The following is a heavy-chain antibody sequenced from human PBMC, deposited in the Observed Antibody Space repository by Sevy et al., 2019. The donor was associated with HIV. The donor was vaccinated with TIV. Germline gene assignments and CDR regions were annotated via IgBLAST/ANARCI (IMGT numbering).Heavy chain of an antibody. CDR2: ITSSGSSI. Sequence: GGSLRISCAASGFTFSNYEMNWVRQAPGKGLEWVSHITSSGSSIYYADSVKGRFTISRDNAKNSLYLQMNSLRVEDTAVYYCARNGGAYDTGFDPRGQGTLVTVSS. V-gene: IGHV3-48*03. CDR3: ARNGGAYDTGFDP. J-gene: IGHJ5*02. D-gene: IGHD3-22*01. CDR1: GFTFSNYE.